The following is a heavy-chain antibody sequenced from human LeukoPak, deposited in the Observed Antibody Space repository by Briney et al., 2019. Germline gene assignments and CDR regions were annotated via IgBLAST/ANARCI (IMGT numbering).Heavy chain of an antibody. CDR2: IKSRADGETT. CDR3: TTDLGITMIRGVIVS. D-gene: IGHD3-10*01. V-gene: IGHV3-15*01. CDR1: GFTFSNAW. J-gene: IGHJ4*02. Sequence: GRSLRLSSAASGFTFSNAWMSGVRQAPGKGLEWVGRIKSRADGETTDFAAPVKGRFTISRDDSKTTLYLQMHSLKAEDTAVYYCTTDLGITMIRGVIVSWGQGTLVTVSS.